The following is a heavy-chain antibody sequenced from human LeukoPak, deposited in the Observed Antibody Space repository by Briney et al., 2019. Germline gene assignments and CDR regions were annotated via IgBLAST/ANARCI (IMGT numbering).Heavy chain of an antibody. J-gene: IGHJ5*02. CDR1: GGSFSGYY. CDR3: ASYKGA. V-gene: IGHV4-34*01. CDR2: INHSGST. Sequence: SETLSLTCAVYGGSFSGYYWSWIRQPPGKGLEWIGEINHSGSTNYNPSLKSRVTISADTSKNQFSLKLSSVTAADTAVYYCASYKGAWGQGTLVTVSS. D-gene: IGHD3-10*01.